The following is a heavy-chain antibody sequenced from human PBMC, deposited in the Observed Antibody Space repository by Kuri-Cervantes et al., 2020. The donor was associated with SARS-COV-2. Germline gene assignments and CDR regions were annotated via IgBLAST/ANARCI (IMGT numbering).Heavy chain of an antibody. Sequence: SETLSLTCTVSGGSISSSSYYWGWIRQPPGKGLEWIGSIYYSGSTYYNPSLKSRVTISVDTSKNQFSPKLSSVTAADTAVYYCASHFGTTIPSIWYYGMDVWAQGTTVTVPS. CDR3: ASHFGTTIPSIWYYGMDV. CDR2: IYYSGST. J-gene: IGHJ6*02. CDR1: GGSISSSSYY. D-gene: IGHD5-12*01. V-gene: IGHV4-39*07.